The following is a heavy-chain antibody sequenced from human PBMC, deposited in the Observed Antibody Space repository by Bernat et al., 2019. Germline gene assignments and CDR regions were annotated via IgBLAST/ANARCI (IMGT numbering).Heavy chain of an antibody. CDR2: ISSNGGST. J-gene: IGHJ5*02. CDR3: ARGAPMYYDFWSGYYMAFDP. Sequence: VESGGGLVQPGGAPRPSCSTSGFTFSCYAIHLGRQASGEGLEFGSAISSNGGSTYYANSVKGRFTISRDNSKNTLYLQMGSLRAEDMAVYYCARGAPMYYDFWSGYYMAFDPWGQGTLVTVSS. CDR1: GFTFSCYA. D-gene: IGHD3-3*01. V-gene: IGHV3-64*01.